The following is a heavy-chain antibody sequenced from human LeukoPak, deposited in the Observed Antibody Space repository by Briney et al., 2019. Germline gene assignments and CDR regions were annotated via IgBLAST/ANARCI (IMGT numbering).Heavy chain of an antibody. V-gene: IGHV3-33*01. CDR2: IWYDGSNK. J-gene: IGHJ4*02. D-gene: IGHD3-22*01. Sequence: GGSLRLSCAASGFTFSSYGMHWVRQAPGKGLEWVAVIWYDGSNKYYADSVKGRFTISRDNSKNTLYLQMNSLRAEDTAVYYCARDYYYDSSGYYPSAFFDYWGQGTLVTVSS. CDR1: GFTFSSYG. CDR3: ARDYYYDSSGYYPSAFFDY.